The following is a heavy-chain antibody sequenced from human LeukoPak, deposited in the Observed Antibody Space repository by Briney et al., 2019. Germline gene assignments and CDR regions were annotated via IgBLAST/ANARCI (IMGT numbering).Heavy chain of an antibody. J-gene: IGHJ4*02. Sequence: SETLSLTCTVSGGSISSYYWSWIRQPPGEGLEWIGYIYYSGSTNYNPSLKSRVTISVDTSKNQFSLKLSSVTAADTAVYYCARVQRFLEWLFLDYWGQGTLVTVSS. V-gene: IGHV4-59*01. CDR1: GGSISSYY. CDR3: ARVQRFLEWLFLDY. D-gene: IGHD3-3*01. CDR2: IYYSGST.